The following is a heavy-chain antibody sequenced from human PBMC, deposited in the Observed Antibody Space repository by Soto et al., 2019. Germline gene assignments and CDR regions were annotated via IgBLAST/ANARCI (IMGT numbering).Heavy chain of an antibody. CDR1: GYTFISHG. J-gene: IGHJ6*02. CDR2: ISGKNGNT. D-gene: IGHD2-15*01. Sequence: QVQLVQSGVELKKPGASVKVSCKASGYTFISHGISWVRQAPGQGLEWMGWISGKNGNTNYAQKLQGRVTLTTDTSTSTAYMELRSLRSDDTAVYYCARVSSSIVVVPDYGMDVWGQGTTVTVSS. V-gene: IGHV1-18*04. CDR3: ARVSSSIVVVPDYGMDV.